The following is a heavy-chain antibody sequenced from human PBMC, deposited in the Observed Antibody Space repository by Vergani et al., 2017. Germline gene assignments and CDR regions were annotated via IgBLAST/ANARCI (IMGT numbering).Heavy chain of an antibody. V-gene: IGHV1-2*02. CDR3: ARDLMMVRGNNWFDP. CDR2: INPNSGGT. D-gene: IGHD3-10*01. CDR1: GYTFTGYY. J-gene: IGHJ5*02. Sequence: QVQLVQSGAEVKKPGASVKVSCKASGYTFTGYYMHWVRQAPGQGLEWMGWINPNSGGTNYAQKLQGRVTMTTDASTSTAYMELRSLRSDDTAVYYCARDLMMVRGNNWFDPWGQGTLVTVSS.